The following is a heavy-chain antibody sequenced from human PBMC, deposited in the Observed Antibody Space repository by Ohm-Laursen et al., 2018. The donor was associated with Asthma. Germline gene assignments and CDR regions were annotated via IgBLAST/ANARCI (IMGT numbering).Heavy chain of an antibody. Sequence: SETLSLTCAVYGGSFSGYYWSWIRQPPGKGLEWIGEINHSGSTNYNPSLKSRVTISGDTSKNQFSLKLSSVTAADTAVYYCARGQRLYAYWGQGTLVTVSS. CDR1: GGSFSGYY. V-gene: IGHV4-34*01. CDR2: INHSGST. CDR3: ARGQRLYAY. D-gene: IGHD3-16*01. J-gene: IGHJ4*02.